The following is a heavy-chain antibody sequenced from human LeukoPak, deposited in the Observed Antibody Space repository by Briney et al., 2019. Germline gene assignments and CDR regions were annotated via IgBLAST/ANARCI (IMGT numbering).Heavy chain of an antibody. D-gene: IGHD6-19*01. CDR2: ISYDGSNK. CDR3: ARGTGIAVAGIDY. Sequence: GGSLRLSCAASGFTFSSYTMHWVRQAPGKGLEWVAVISYDGSNKYYADSVKGRFTISRDNSKNTLYLQMNSLRAEDTAVYYCARGTGIAVAGIDYWGQGTLVTVSS. J-gene: IGHJ4*02. CDR1: GFTFSSYT. V-gene: IGHV3-30-3*01.